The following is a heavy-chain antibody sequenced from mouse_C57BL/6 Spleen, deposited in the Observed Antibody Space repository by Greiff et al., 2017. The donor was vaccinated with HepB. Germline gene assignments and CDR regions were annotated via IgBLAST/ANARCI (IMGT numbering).Heavy chain of an antibody. CDR1: GYTFTSYG. Sequence: QVQLQQSGAELARPGASVKLSCKASGYTFTSYGISWVKQRTGQGLEWIGEIYPRSGNTYYNEKFKGKATLTADKSSSTAYMELRSLTSEDSAVYFCARHHGDDYDGFDYWGQGTTLTVSS. CDR2: IYPRSGNT. J-gene: IGHJ2*01. CDR3: ARHHGDDYDGFDY. V-gene: IGHV1-81*01. D-gene: IGHD2-4*01.